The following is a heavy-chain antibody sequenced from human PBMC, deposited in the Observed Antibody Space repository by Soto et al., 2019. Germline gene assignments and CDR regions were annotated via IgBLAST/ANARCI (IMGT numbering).Heavy chain of an antibody. CDR1: GGSFSGYY. CDR3: ARYGDILTGYYGVIDY. Sequence: QVQLQQWGAGLLKPSETLSLTCAVYGGSFSGYYWSWIRQPPGKGLEWIGEINHSGSTNYNPSLKRRITRAVDTSTNQFALRMSSVTAADTAVYYCARYGDILTGYYGVIDYWGQGTLVTVSS. D-gene: IGHD3-9*01. V-gene: IGHV4-34*01. J-gene: IGHJ4*02. CDR2: INHSGST.